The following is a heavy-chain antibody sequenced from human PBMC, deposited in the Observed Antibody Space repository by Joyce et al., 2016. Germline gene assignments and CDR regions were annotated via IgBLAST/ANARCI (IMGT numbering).Heavy chain of an antibody. CDR1: GYTFTSYG. CDR3: ARGPHITMIVVVIDAFDI. CDR2: ISAYNGNT. D-gene: IGHD3-22*01. J-gene: IGHJ3*02. V-gene: IGHV1-18*01. Sequence: QVQLVQSGAEVKKTGASVKVSCKASGYTFTSYGITWVRQGPGQGLEWMGWISAYNGNTNYAHKIQGRVTMTTDTSTSTVYMELRSLTSDDTAVYYCARGPHITMIVVVIDAFDIWGQGTMVTVSS.